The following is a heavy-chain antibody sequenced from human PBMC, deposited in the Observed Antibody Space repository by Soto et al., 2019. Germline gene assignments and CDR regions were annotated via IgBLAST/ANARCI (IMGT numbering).Heavy chain of an antibody. J-gene: IGHJ4*02. V-gene: IGHV4-34*01. CDR1: GGSFSGYY. Sequence: PSETLSLTCAVYGGSFSGYYWSWIRQPPGKGLEWIGEINHSGSTNYNPSLKSRVTISVDTSKNQFSLKLSSVTAADTAVYYCAREGSCSGGSCYADYWGQGTLVTVSS. CDR3: AREGSCSGGSCYADY. D-gene: IGHD2-15*01. CDR2: INHSGST.